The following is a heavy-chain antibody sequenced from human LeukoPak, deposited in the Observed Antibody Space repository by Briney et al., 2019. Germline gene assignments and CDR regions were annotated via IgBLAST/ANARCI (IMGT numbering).Heavy chain of an antibody. V-gene: IGHV4-59*01. J-gene: IGHJ6*02. CDR2: IYYSGST. Sequence: SETLSLTCTVSGGSISSYCWSWIRQPPGKGLEWIGYIYYSGSTNYNPSLKSRVTISVDTSKNQFSLKLSSVTAADTAVYYCARERLVLSFYYGMDVWGQGTTVTVSS. D-gene: IGHD6-6*01. CDR3: ARERLVLSFYYGMDV. CDR1: GGSISSYC.